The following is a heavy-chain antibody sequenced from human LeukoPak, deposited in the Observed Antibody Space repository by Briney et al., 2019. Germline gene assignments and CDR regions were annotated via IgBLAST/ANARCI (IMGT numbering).Heavy chain of an antibody. V-gene: IGHV3-74*01. D-gene: IGHD3-22*01. CDR1: GFTFSSYW. CDR3: AKDLSSAITSALVLDV. CDR2: TNNDGSNT. J-gene: IGHJ6*02. Sequence: GGSLRLSCSASGFTFSSYWMHWVRQAPGKGLVWVSRTNNDGSNTWYADSVKGRFTFSRDNAKNTLYLQMNSLRVEDTALYYCAKDLSSAITSALVLDVWGQGTTVIVSS.